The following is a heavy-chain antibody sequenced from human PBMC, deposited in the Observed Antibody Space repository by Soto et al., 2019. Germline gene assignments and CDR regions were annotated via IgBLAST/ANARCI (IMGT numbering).Heavy chain of an antibody. CDR2: IWYDGSNK. CDR3: ARDLTMIVVVTPPLGY. J-gene: IGHJ4*02. Sequence: QVQLVESGGGVVQPGRSLRLSCAASGFTFSSYGMHWVRQAPGKGLEWVAVIWYDGSNKYYADSVKGRFTISRDNSKNTLYLQMNSLRAEDTAVDYCARDLTMIVVVTPPLGYWGQGTLVTVSS. CDR1: GFTFSSYG. V-gene: IGHV3-33*01. D-gene: IGHD3-22*01.